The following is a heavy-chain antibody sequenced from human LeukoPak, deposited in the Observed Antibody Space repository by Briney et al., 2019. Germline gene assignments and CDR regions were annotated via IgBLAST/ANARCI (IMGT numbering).Heavy chain of an antibody. CDR3: AKHVDYGGNFYFDY. J-gene: IGHJ4*02. Sequence: AGGSLRLPCAASGFTFSSYGMSWVRQTPGKGLEWLLSISGSGENFYDAGSVKGRFTISRDNSKSTVFLQMNSLRADDTAVYYCAKHVDYGGNFYFDYWGQGTLVTVSS. D-gene: IGHD4-23*01. V-gene: IGHV3-23*01. CDR2: ISGSGENF. CDR1: GFTFSSYG.